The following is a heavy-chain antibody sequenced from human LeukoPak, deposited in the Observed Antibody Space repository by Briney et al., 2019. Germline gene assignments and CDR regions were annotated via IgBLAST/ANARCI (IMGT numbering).Heavy chain of an antibody. CDR3: ARVNSHSFDY. D-gene: IGHD4-11*01. CDR2: INSDGSST. J-gene: IGHJ4*02. V-gene: IGHV3-74*01. CDR1: GFSLSSYW. Sequence: GGSLRLSCAASGFSLSSYWMHWVRQTPGEGPVWVSRINSDGSSTSYADSVKGRFTISRDNAKNTLCLQMNSLRAEDTAVYYCARVNSHSFDYWGQGALVTVSS.